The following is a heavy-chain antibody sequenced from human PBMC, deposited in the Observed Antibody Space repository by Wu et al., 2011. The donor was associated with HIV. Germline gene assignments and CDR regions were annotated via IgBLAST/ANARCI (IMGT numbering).Heavy chain of an antibody. J-gene: IGHJ4*02. Sequence: QVQLVQSGAEVKKPGSSVKVSCKASGGTFSSYAISWVRQAPGQGLEWMGGIIPIFGTANYAQKFQGRVTITADKSTSTAYMELSSLRSEDTAVYYCARGWGYSPTHAPVFYFDYWGQGTLVTVSS. V-gene: IGHV1-69*14. CDR1: GGTFSSYA. CDR2: IIPIFGTA. CDR3: ARGWGYSPTHAPVFYFDY. D-gene: IGHD5-18*01.